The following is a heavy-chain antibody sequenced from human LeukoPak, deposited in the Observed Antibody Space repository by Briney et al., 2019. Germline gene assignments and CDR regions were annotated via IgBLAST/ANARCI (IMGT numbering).Heavy chain of an antibody. J-gene: IGHJ6*02. CDR1: GGSVSSGSYY. V-gene: IGHV4-61*01. CDR3: AYSYGLYYYGMDV. Sequence: PSETLSLTCTVSGGSVSSGSYYWSWLRQPPGTGLEWIGYIYYSGSTNYNPSLKSRVTISVDTSKNQFSLKLSSVTAADTAVYYCAYSYGLYYYGMDVWGQGTTVTVSS. CDR2: IYYSGST. D-gene: IGHD5-18*01.